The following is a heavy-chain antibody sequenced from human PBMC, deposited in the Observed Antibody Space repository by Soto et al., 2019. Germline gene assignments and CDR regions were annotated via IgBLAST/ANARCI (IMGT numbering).Heavy chain of an antibody. CDR2: IIPIFGTA. J-gene: IGHJ6*02. CDR1: GGTFSSYA. Sequence: QVQLVQSGAEVKKPGSSVKVSCKASGGTFSSYAISWVRQAPGQGLEWMGGIIPIFGTANYAQKFQGRVTITADKSTSTAYKELSRLRSEDTAVYYCAREDIVVVPAAHRHGGTDYYYYGMDVWGQGTTVTVSS. CDR3: AREDIVVVPAAHRHGGTDYYYYGMDV. V-gene: IGHV1-69*06. D-gene: IGHD2-2*01.